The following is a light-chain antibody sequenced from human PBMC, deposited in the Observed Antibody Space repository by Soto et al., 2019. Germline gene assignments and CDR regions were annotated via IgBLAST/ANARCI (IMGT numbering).Light chain of an antibody. V-gene: IGLV2-14*01. J-gene: IGLJ1*01. CDR1: SSDVGNYKY. CDR3: GSYTSSSTPYV. CDR2: EVS. Sequence: QSALTQPASVSGSPGQSITISCTGTSSDVGNYKYVSWYQQHPGKAPKVMVYEVSNRPSGVSNRFSGSKSGNTASLTISGLQAEDEADYYCGSYTSSSTPYVFGTGTKLTVL.